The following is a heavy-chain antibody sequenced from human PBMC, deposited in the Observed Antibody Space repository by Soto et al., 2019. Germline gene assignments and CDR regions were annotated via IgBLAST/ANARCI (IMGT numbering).Heavy chain of an antibody. V-gene: IGHV3-23*01. D-gene: IGHD2-2*03. Sequence: GGSLRLSCAASDFSFSSHAMSWVRQAPGKGLEWVSAITGTGSNTYYADSLKGRFTISRDSSKNTLYLQMNSLRAEDTAVYYCVKDGYCSGPTCYKFYHYFYGMDVWGPGTMVTVSS. J-gene: IGHJ6*02. CDR2: ITGTGSNT. CDR1: DFSFSSHA. CDR3: VKDGYCSGPTCYKFYHYFYGMDV.